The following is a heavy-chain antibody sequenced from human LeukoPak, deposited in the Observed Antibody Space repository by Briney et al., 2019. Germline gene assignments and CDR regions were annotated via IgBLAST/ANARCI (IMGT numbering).Heavy chain of an antibody. CDR1: GFTFSSYH. J-gene: IGHJ5*02. CDR2: ISSNGGRT. V-gene: IGHV3-64D*09. D-gene: IGHD6-13*01. CDR3: AGSRSVDL. Sequence: PGGSLRLSCSASGFTFSSYHMHWVRQAPGKGLEYVSSISSNGGRTEYADLVKGRFTISRDNSKNMVYLQMSSLRTEDTAVYYCAGSRSVDLWGQGTLVTVSS.